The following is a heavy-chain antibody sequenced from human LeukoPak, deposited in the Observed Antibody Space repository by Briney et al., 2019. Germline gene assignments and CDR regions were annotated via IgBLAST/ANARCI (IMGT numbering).Heavy chain of an antibody. CDR3: ARVRGGYSGYEIDY. CDR1: GYTFTSYG. D-gene: IGHD5-12*01. CDR2: ISAYNGNT. V-gene: IGHV1-18*01. Sequence: GASAKVSCKASGYTFTSYGISWVRQAPGQGLEWMGWISAYNGNTNYAQRLQGRVTMTTDTSTSTAYMELRSLRSDDTAVYYCARVRGGYSGYEIDYWGQGTLVTVSS. J-gene: IGHJ4*02.